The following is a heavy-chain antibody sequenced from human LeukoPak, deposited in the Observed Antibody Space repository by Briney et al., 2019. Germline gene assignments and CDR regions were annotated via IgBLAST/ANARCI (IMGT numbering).Heavy chain of an antibody. CDR2: IYYSGST. V-gene: IGHV4-39*01. CDR1: GGSISSSSYY. J-gene: IGHJ4*02. Sequence: SETLSLTCTVSGGSISSSSYYWGWIRQPPGKGLEWIGSIYYSGSTYYNPSLKSRVTISVDTSKNQFSLKLSSVTAADTAVYYCSGGYCSSTSCLPPDYWGQGTLVTVSS. CDR3: SGGYCSSTSCLPPDY. D-gene: IGHD2-2*01.